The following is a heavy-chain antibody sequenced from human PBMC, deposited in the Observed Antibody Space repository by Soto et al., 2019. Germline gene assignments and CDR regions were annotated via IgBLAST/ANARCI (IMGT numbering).Heavy chain of an antibody. CDR1: GFSFSEYT. V-gene: IGHV3-11*06. Sequence: GGSLRLSCVASGFSFSEYTLSWIRQAPGKGLEWLSYISPGSRYPAYADSVKGRFTISRDNAKRSLYLQMMSLTAEDTAIYYCVRGGGGGLFDPWGQGTMVTVSS. CDR3: VRGGGGGLFDP. J-gene: IGHJ5*02. D-gene: IGHD2-15*01. CDR2: ISPGSRYP.